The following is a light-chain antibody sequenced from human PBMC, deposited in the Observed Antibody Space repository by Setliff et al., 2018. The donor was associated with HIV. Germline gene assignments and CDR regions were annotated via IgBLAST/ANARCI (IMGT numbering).Light chain of an antibody. J-gene: IGLJ1*01. CDR3: AAWDDSLNGRYV. V-gene: IGLV1-44*01. CDR1: SSNIGSNT. CDR2: TNN. Sequence: LTQPPSASGTPGQRVTISCSGSSSNIGSNTVNWYQQLPGTAPKLLIYTNNQRPSGVPDRFSGSKSGTSASLAISGLQSEDEADYYCAAWDDSLNGRYVFGSGTKVTVL.